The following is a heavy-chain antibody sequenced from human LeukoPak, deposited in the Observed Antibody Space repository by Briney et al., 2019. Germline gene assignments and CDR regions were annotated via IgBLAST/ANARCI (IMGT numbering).Heavy chain of an antibody. J-gene: IGHJ4*02. CDR3: ANCYDSSGFFAY. Sequence: ASVKVSCKGSGYTFTKYAISWVRQAPGQGLEYMGWIDTNTGNPTYAQGFTGRFVFSLDTSVSTAYLQISSLKAEDCAIYFCANCYDSSGFFAYWGQGTLVTVSS. CDR2: IDTNTGNP. V-gene: IGHV7-4-1*02. CDR1: GYTFTKYA. D-gene: IGHD3-22*01.